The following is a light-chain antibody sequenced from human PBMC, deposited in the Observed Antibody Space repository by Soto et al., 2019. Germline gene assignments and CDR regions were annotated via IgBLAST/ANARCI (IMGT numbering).Light chain of an antibody. V-gene: IGKV3-20*01. J-gene: IGKJ5*01. CDR2: ATS. Sequence: EIVLTQSPGALSLSPGERATLSCRASQSVSSGYLAWYQQKPGQAPGLLIFATSRRATGIPDRFSGSGSGTDFTLTISRLEPEDVAVYYCQQYGSSPPITFGQGTRLEIK. CDR1: QSVSSGY. CDR3: QQYGSSPPIT.